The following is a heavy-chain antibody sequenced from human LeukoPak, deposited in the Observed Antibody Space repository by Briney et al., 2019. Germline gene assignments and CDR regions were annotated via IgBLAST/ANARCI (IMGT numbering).Heavy chain of an antibody. CDR3: ARGSYGSGSYYPDY. V-gene: IGHV3-53*01. Sequence: GGSLRLSCAASGFTFSSYWMSWVRQAPGKGLEWVSVIYSGGSTYYADSVKGRFTISRDNSKNTLYLQMNSLRAEDTAVYYCARGSYGSGSYYPDYWGQGTLVTVSS. J-gene: IGHJ4*02. CDR1: GFTFSSYW. D-gene: IGHD3-10*01. CDR2: IYSGGST.